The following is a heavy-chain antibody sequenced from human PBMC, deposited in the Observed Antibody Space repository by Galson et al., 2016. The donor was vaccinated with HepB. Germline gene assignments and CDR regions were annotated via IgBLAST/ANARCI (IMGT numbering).Heavy chain of an antibody. V-gene: IGHV1-69*13. CDR1: GGTFSSFA. CDR2: IIPIFGTS. J-gene: IGHJ6*02. Sequence: SVKVSCKASGGTFSSFAISWVRQAPGQGLEWMGWIIPIFGTSNYAQKFQGRVTITADESTSTAYMALSSLRSEDTAVYYCAGKYCGGDCSLDYYYGLDVWGQGTTVTVSS. D-gene: IGHD2-21*01. CDR3: AGKYCGGDCSLDYYYGLDV.